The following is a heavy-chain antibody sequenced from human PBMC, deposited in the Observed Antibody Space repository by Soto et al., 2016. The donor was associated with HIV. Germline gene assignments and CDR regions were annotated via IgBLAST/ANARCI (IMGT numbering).Heavy chain of an antibody. D-gene: IGHD3-22*01. CDR3: AKDPQYYYDSTAPFDY. CDR1: GFTFSSYA. Sequence: EVQLLESGGGLVQPGGSPRLSCAASGFTFSSYAMSWVRQAPGKGLEWVSGISGSVSTYYADSIKGRFTISRDNSKNTLYLQMNGLTAEDTALYYCAKDPQYYYDSTAPFDYWGQGTLVTVSS. V-gene: IGHV3-23*01. CDR2: ISGSVST. J-gene: IGHJ4*02.